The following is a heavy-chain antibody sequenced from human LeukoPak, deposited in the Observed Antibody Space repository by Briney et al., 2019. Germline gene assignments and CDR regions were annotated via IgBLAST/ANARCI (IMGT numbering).Heavy chain of an antibody. CDR3: ARVPITMIVVPDAFDI. D-gene: IGHD3-22*01. Sequence: ASVKVSCKASGYTFTGYYMHWVRQVPGQGLEWMGWINPNSGGTNYAQKFQGRVTMTRDTSISTAYMELSRLRSDDTAVYYCARVPITMIVVPDAFDIWGQGTMVTVSS. CDR2: INPNSGGT. CDR1: GYTFTGYY. V-gene: IGHV1-2*02. J-gene: IGHJ3*02.